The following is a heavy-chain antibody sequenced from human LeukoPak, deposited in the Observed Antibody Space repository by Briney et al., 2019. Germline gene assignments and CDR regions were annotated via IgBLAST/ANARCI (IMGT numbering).Heavy chain of an antibody. V-gene: IGHV4-59*01. Sequence: SETLSLTCTVSGGSISSYYWSWIRQPPGKGLEWIGYIYYTGNTNYNPSLKSRVTISVDTSKNQFSLKLSSVTAADTAVYYCARGIVGPYYFDYWGQGTLVTVSS. J-gene: IGHJ4*02. D-gene: IGHD2-21*01. CDR3: ARGIVGPYYFDY. CDR2: IYYTGNT. CDR1: GGSISSYY.